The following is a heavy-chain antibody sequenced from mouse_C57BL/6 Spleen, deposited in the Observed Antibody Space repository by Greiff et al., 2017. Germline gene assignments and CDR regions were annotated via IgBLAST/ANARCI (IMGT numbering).Heavy chain of an antibody. CDR2: IHPTSGST. CDR3: ARALLLYSNYDYFDY. Sequence: VQLQQPGAELVKPGASVKLSCKASGYTFTSYWLHWVKQRPGQGLEWIGMIHPTSGSTNYNEKFKIKATLTVDRSSSTAYMQLSSLTSEDSAVYYCARALLLYSNYDYFDYWGQGTTLTVSS. D-gene: IGHD2-5*01. V-gene: IGHV1-64*01. CDR1: GYTFTSYW. J-gene: IGHJ2*01.